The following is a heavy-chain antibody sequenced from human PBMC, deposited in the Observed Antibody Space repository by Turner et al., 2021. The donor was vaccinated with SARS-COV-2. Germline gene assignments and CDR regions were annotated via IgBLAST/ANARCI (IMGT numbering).Heavy chain of an antibody. V-gene: IGHV3-48*03. J-gene: IGHJ4*02. D-gene: IGHD1-1*01. CDR2: ISPTGTTI. CDR1: GLPFSNYD. Sequence: EVHLVESGGGLVQPGGSLRLSCAASGLPFSNYDMNWVRQAPGKGLGWVSYISPTGTTIYYADSVKGRFTISRDNAKNSLYLQMDSLRADDTALYYCVTKKFGTTYFQSWGQGTLVTVSS. CDR3: VTKKFGTTYFQS.